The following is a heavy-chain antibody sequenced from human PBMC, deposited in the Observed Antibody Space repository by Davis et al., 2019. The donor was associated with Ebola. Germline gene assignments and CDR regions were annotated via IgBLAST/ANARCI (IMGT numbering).Heavy chain of an antibody. Sequence: GRSLRPSCAPSGFTSSSYWMSWVRQVPGKGLEWVANIKQDGSEKYYVDSVKGRFTISRDNAKNSLYLQMNSLRAEDTAVYYCAKDRGGLMVYAIYYYYYGMDVWGQGTTVTVSS. D-gene: IGHD2-8*01. CDR2: IKQDGSEK. CDR1: GFTSSSYW. CDR3: AKDRGGLMVYAIYYYYYGMDV. J-gene: IGHJ6*02. V-gene: IGHV3-7*01.